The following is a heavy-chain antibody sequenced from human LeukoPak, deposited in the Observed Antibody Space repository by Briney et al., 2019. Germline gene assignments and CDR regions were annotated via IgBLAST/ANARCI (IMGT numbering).Heavy chain of an antibody. D-gene: IGHD3/OR15-3a*01. CDR2: IRYDGSNQ. CDR1: EFTFSHYT. V-gene: IGHV3-30*02. CDR3: AKGLDWDYDAFDI. J-gene: IGHJ3*02. Sequence: GGSLRLSCAASEFTFSHYTMNWVRQAPGMGLEWVSFIRYDGSNQYSADSVKGRFTISRDNSKNTLYLQMNSLRVEDTAVYYCAKGLDWDYDAFDIWGQGTLVTVSS.